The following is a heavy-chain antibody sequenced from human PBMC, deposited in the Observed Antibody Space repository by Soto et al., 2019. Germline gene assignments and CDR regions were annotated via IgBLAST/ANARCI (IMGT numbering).Heavy chain of an antibody. D-gene: IGHD3-10*01. CDR2: IDPSDSYT. Sequence: GQSLKISCKGSGYSFTSYWISWVRQMPGKGLEWMGRIDPSDSYTNYSPSFQGHVTISADKSISTAYLQWSSLKASDTAMYYCARGMGMVYGSGSYYHGMGVWGQGPRVTVSS. CDR3: ARGMGMVYGSGSYYHGMGV. V-gene: IGHV5-10-1*01. CDR1: GYSFTSYW. J-gene: IGHJ6*01.